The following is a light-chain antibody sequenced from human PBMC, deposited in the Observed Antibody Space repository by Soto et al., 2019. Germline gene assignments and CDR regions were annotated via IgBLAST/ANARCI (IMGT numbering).Light chain of an antibody. CDR3: QTWGTGIRYV. V-gene: IGLV4-69*01. Sequence: QPVLTQSPSASASLGASVKLTCTLSSGHSSYAIAWHQQQPEKGPRYLMKLNSDGSHSKGDGIPDRFSGSSSGAERYLTISSLPSEDDADYYCQTWGTGIRYVFGTGTKVTVL. CDR1: SGHSSYA. J-gene: IGLJ1*01. CDR2: LNSDGSH.